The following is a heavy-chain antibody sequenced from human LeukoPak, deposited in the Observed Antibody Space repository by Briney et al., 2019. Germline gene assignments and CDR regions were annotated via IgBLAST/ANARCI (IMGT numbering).Heavy chain of an antibody. CDR3: HSSGWYKVDY. J-gene: IGHJ4*02. Sequence: GGSLRLSCAASGFTFSSYAMHWVRQAPGKGLEWVAVISYDGSNKYYADSVKGRFTISRDNSKNTLYLQMNSLRAEDTAVYYCHSSGWYKVDYWGQGTLVTVSS. V-gene: IGHV3-30*04. D-gene: IGHD6-19*01. CDR2: ISYDGSNK. CDR1: GFTFSSYA.